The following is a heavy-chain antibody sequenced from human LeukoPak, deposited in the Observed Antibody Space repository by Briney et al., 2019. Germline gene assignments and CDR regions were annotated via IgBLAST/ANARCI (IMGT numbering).Heavy chain of an antibody. V-gene: IGHV3-30*04. CDR2: ISFDGSYQ. CDR1: GFSLSKYT. CDR3: ARGRAVRGHSGYFDS. D-gene: IGHD5-12*01. Sequence: GGVPRPSPAAPGFSLSKYTMHLGRPPPRKGGGGGRLISFDGSYQDNADSVKGLFTISRDNSTNTLFLQMNSLRAEDTALYFCARGRAVRGHSGYFDSWGQGTLVTVSS. J-gene: IGHJ4*02.